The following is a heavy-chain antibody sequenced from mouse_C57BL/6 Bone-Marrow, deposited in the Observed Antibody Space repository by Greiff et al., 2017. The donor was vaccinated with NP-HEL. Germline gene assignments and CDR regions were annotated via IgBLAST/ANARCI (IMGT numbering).Heavy chain of an antibody. D-gene: IGHD2-4*01. Sequence: DVHLVESGGGLVQPGGSLSLSCAASGFTFTDYYMSWVRQPPGQALEWLGFISNKANGYTSKYSASVKGRFTISRDTSKSILYLQMNPLRAEDGATYYCARSIYYDYADDPFCAMDYGGQGTSVTVSS. CDR1: GFTFTDYY. CDR2: ISNKANGYTS. V-gene: IGHV7-3*01. CDR3: ARSIYYDYADDPFCAMDY. J-gene: IGHJ4*01.